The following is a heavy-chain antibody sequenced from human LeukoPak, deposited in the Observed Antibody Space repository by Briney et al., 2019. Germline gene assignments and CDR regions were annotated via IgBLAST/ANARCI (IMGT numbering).Heavy chain of an antibody. CDR1: EFTFSNYW. Sequence: PGGSLRLSCAASEFTFSNYWMHWVRQAPGKGLVWVSRINSDGSSTSYADSVKGRFTISRDNAKNTLYLQMNSLRVEDTAVYYCARGFTIFGVVNDGFEIWGQGTTLTVSS. D-gene: IGHD3-3*01. CDR2: INSDGSST. J-gene: IGHJ3*02. V-gene: IGHV3-74*01. CDR3: ARGFTIFGVVNDGFEI.